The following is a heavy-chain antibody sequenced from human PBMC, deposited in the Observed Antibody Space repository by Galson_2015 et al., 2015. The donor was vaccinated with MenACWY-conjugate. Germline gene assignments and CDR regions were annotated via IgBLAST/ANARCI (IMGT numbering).Heavy chain of an antibody. CDR3: AKDGQANWGEFDY. CDR1: GFTFGSYA. CDR2: ISGTGGST. D-gene: IGHD7-27*01. V-gene: IGHV3-23*01. J-gene: IGHJ4*01. Sequence: SLRLSCAASGFTFGSYAMSWVRQAPGKGLEWVSTISGTGGSTYYAESVKGRFTISRDNSKNTLYLQMNSLRGEDTAEYYCAKDGQANWGEFDYWGHGTRVTVSS.